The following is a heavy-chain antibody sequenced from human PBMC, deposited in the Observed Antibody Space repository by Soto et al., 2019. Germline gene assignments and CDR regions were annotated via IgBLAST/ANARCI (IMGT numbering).Heavy chain of an antibody. Sequence: QVQLQQWGAGLLKPSETLSLTCAVYGGSFSGYYWSWIRQPPGKGLEWIGEINHSGSTNYNPSLKSRVTISVDTSKNQFSLKLSSVTAADTAVYYCARVRVAAPSVWGQGTTVTVSS. CDR1: GGSFSGYY. V-gene: IGHV4-34*01. CDR2: INHSGST. D-gene: IGHD6-6*01. CDR3: ARVRVAAPSV. J-gene: IGHJ6*02.